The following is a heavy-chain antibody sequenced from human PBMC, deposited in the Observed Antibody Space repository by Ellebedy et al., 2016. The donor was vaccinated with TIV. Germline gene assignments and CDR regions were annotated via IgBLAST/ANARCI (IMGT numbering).Heavy chain of an antibody. CDR3: TRESFRYFDWDL. CDR1: GFTLSGYW. Sequence: PGGSLRLSCAASGFTLSGYWMHWVRQVPGKGLMWVSRINTDGSSTSYADSVEGQFTITRDNAKKTLYLEMSSLRPEDTAVYYCTRESFRYFDWDLWGQGTLVTVSS. J-gene: IGHJ4*02. CDR2: INTDGSST. D-gene: IGHD3-9*01. V-gene: IGHV3-74*01.